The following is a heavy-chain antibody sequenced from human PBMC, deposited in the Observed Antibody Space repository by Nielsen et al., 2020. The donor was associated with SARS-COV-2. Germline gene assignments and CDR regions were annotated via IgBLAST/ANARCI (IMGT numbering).Heavy chain of an antibody. CDR2: IYYSGST. D-gene: IGHD3-9*01. Sequence: SETLSLTCTVSGGSISSGDYYWSWIRQPPGKGLEWIGYIYYSGSTYYNPSLKSRVTISIDTSKNQFFLKLRSVTAADTVVYYCARDRYEILTGYDHYGMDVWGQGTTVSVSS. CDR1: GGSISSGDYY. J-gene: IGHJ6*02. V-gene: IGHV4-30-4*02. CDR3: ARDRYEILTGYDHYGMDV.